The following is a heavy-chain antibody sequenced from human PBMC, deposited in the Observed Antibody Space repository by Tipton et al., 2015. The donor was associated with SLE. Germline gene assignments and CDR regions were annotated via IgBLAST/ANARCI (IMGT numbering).Heavy chain of an antibody. CDR1: GGSLSGYY. Sequence: LRLSCAVYGGSLSGYYWSWIRQPPGKGLEWIGEINDSGAIKSNPSLKSRVNISVDTSKNQFSLRLSSVTAGDTAVYYCARLLITGTTTYWYFDLWGRGTLVTVSS. J-gene: IGHJ2*01. V-gene: IGHV4-34*01. CDR3: ARLLITGTTTYWYFDL. CDR2: INDSGAI. D-gene: IGHD1-14*01.